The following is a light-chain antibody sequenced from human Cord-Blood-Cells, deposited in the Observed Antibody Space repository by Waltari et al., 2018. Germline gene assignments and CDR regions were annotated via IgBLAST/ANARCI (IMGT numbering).Light chain of an antibody. J-gene: IGLJ1*01. CDR2: DVS. Sequence: QSALTQPASVSGSPGQSITLSCTGTSIDVGGYNSVSWYQQHPGKAPKLMIYDVSNRPSGVSNRFSGSKSGNTASLTISGLQAEDEADYYCSSYTSSSTYVFGTGTKVTVL. V-gene: IGLV2-14*01. CDR1: SIDVGGYNS. CDR3: SSYTSSSTYV.